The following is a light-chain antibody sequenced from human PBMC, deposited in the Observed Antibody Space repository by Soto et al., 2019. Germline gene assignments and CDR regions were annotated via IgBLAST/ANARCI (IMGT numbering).Light chain of an antibody. Sequence: EIVMTQSPATRSVSPGERATLSCRASQSVTSNLAWYQQKPGQAPRLLIYAASTRATGIPARFSGSGSGTEFTLTISGLQSEDFAVYYCQQYNNWPYTFGQGTRLEIK. CDR1: QSVTSN. V-gene: IGKV3-15*01. CDR3: QQYNNWPYT. J-gene: IGKJ2*01. CDR2: AAS.